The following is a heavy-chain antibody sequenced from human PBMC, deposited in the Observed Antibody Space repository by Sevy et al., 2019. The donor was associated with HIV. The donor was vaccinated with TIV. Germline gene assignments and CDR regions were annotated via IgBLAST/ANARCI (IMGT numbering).Heavy chain of an antibody. V-gene: IGHV3-30*18. Sequence: GGSLRLSCVVPGIFFTTSGMHWIRQAPGKGLEGVGVISYHGRDKFYAESVKGRSTISRDNSKNMLYLQINSLRAEDTAVYYCAKDFTGYNGMDVWGQGTMVTVSS. CDR1: GIFFTTSG. CDR2: ISYHGRDK. D-gene: IGHD3-9*01. J-gene: IGHJ6*02. CDR3: AKDFTGYNGMDV.